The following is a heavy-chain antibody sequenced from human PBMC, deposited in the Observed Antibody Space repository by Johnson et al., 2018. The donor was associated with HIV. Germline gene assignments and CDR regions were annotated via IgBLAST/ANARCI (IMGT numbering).Heavy chain of an antibody. D-gene: IGHD1-26*01. V-gene: IGHV3-30*04. Sequence: QVQLVESGGGLVQPGRSLRLSCAASGFTFSSYAMHWVRQTPGKGLEWVAVISYDGSNKYYADSVKGRFTISRDNSKNTLYLQMNSLRAEDTAVYYCAKDEALGWELDPDAFDIWGQGTMVTVSS. CDR1: GFTFSSYA. CDR2: ISYDGSNK. CDR3: AKDEALGWELDPDAFDI. J-gene: IGHJ3*02.